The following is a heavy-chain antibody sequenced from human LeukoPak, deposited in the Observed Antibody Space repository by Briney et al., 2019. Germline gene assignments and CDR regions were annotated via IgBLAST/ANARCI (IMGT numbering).Heavy chain of an antibody. Sequence: GASVKVSCKVSGYTLTELSMHWVRQAPGKGLEWMGGFDPEDGETIYAQKFQGRVTMTEDTSTDTAYMEQSSLRSEDTAVYYCATGRIAVADGLSYFDYWGQGTLVTVSS. D-gene: IGHD6-19*01. CDR2: FDPEDGET. CDR3: ATGRIAVADGLSYFDY. V-gene: IGHV1-24*01. J-gene: IGHJ4*02. CDR1: GYTLTELS.